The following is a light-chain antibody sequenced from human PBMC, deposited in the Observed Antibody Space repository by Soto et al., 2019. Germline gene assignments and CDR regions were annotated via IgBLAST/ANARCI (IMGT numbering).Light chain of an antibody. CDR2: DVT. CDR3: SSHTSSRSLV. J-gene: IGLJ1*01. CDR1: SSDIGAYNF. V-gene: IGLV2-14*03. Sequence: QAVVTQPASVSGSPGQSITISCTGTSSDIGAYNFVSWYQHHPGEVPKLLIYDVTNRPSGVSNRFSASKSGNTASLIISGLQAEDEAEYYCSSHTSSRSLVFGTATKLTVL.